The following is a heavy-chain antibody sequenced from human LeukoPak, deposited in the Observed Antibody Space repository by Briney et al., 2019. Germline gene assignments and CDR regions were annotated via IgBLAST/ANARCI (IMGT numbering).Heavy chain of an antibody. D-gene: IGHD3-22*01. CDR3: AKVPYLPYYYDSSGYYLDY. J-gene: IGHJ4*02. Sequence: GGSLRLSCAASGFTFSSYAMSWVRQAPGKGLEWVSAISGSGGSTYYADSVKGRFTVSRDNSKNTLYLQMNSLRAEDTAVYYCAKVPYLPYYYDSSGYYLDYWGQGTLVTVSS. V-gene: IGHV3-23*01. CDR2: ISGSGGST. CDR1: GFTFSSYA.